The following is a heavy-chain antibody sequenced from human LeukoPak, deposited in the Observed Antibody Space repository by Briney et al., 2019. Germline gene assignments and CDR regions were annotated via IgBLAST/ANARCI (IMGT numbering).Heavy chain of an antibody. Sequence: GSSVKVSCKASGGTFSSYAISWVRQAPGQGLEWMGGIIPIFGTANYVQKFQGRVTITADESTSTAYMELSSLRSEDTAVYYCASGGSGSSVYYFDYWGQGTLVTVSS. J-gene: IGHJ4*02. CDR2: IIPIFGTA. CDR1: GGTFSSYA. D-gene: IGHD3-10*01. V-gene: IGHV1-69*01. CDR3: ASGGSGSSVYYFDY.